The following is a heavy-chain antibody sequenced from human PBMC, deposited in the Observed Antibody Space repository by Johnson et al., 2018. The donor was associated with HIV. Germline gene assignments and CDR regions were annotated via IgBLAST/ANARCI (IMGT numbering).Heavy chain of an antibody. D-gene: IGHD1-1*01. J-gene: IGHJ3*02. CDR1: GFTFSSYW. CDR3: ARGTRLGAPSNWDAFDI. CDR2: IKQDGSEK. Sequence: VQLVESGGGLVQPGGSLRLSCAASGFTFSSYWMSWVRQAPGKGLELVANIKQDGSEKYYVDSVKGRFAISRDNAKNSLYLQMNSLRVEDTAVYYCARGTRLGAPSNWDAFDIWGQGTKVTVSS. V-gene: IGHV3-7*01.